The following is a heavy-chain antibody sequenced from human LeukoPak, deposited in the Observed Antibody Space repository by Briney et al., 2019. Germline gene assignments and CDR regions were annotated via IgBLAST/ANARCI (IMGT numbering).Heavy chain of an antibody. CDR1: GYTFTSYY. CDR3: ARDLEAAAGTGFLGYYYMDV. D-gene: IGHD3-3*01. J-gene: IGHJ6*03. CDR2: INPSGGST. V-gene: IGHV1-46*01. Sequence: ASVKVSCKASGYTFTSYYMHWVRQAPGQGLEWMGIINPSGGSTSHAQKFQGRVTMTRDTSTCTVYMELSSLRSEDTAVYFCARDLEAAAGTGFLGYYYMDVWGKGTTVTVSS.